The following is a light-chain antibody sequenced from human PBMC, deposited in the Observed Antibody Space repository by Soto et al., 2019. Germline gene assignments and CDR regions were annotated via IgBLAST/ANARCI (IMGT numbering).Light chain of an antibody. CDR2: LGS. CDR1: QSLLHRNGDND. CDR3: MQALKTPFT. V-gene: IGKV2-28*01. J-gene: IGKJ3*01. Sequence: DIVMTQSPLSLPVTPGEPASISCRSSQSLLHRNGDNDLDWYLQKPGQSPQLLIYLGSNRASGVPDRFSGSGSGTDFTLKISRVEAEDVGFYYCMQALKTPFTFGPGTKVDIK.